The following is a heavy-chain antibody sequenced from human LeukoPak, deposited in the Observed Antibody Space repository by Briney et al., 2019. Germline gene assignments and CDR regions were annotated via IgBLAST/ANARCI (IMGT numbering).Heavy chain of an antibody. J-gene: IGHJ6*03. Sequence: GGSLRLSCAASGFTVSSNYMSWVRQAPGKGLEWVSAIYSGGSTYYADSVKGRFTISRDNSKNTLYLQMSSLRAEDTAVYYCARDWNYSYYYYMDVWGKGTSVTVSS. CDR1: GFTVSSNY. CDR3: ARDWNYSYYYYMDV. V-gene: IGHV3-66*02. CDR2: IYSGGST. D-gene: IGHD1-1*01.